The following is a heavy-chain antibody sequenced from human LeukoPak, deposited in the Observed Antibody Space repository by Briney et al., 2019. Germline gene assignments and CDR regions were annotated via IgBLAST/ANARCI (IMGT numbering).Heavy chain of an antibody. J-gene: IGHJ4*02. V-gene: IGHV4-59*01. CDR1: GGSISSYY. Sequence: PSETLSLTCTVSGGSISSYYWSWIRQPPGKGLEWIGYIYYSGSTNYNPSLKSRVTISVDTSKNQFSLKLSSVTAADTAVYYCARSFGFYGSIGYWGQGTLVTVSS. D-gene: IGHD3-10*01. CDR2: IYYSGST. CDR3: ARSFGFYGSIGY.